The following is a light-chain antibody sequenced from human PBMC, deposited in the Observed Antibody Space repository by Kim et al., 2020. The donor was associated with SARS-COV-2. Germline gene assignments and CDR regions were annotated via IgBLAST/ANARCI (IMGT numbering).Light chain of an antibody. Sequence: VYTGGAVTRPYRARQSIRNSLAWYNQRPGQPPRPLINGASTRATGIPARFSGSGSGTEFTLTVSSLQSEEFGVDYCQQYSNWPPGTLGQGTKVEI. CDR1: QSIRNS. CDR2: GAS. CDR3: QQYSNWPPGT. J-gene: IGKJ1*01. V-gene: IGKV3-15*01.